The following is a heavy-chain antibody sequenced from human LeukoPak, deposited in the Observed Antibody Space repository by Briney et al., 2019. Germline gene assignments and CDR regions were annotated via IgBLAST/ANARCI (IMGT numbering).Heavy chain of an antibody. D-gene: IGHD4/OR15-4a*01. CDR1: TPTPTTLS. CDR3: SASRPHYGDYYGLDV. J-gene: IGHJ6*02. Sequence: SRTPSCPVDTPTPTTLSTHWDRQLPSKLLEWVAVISYDGRHKNSADSVKGRFTISRDNSMNTLYLQMSSLRTEDTAVYFCSASRPHYGDYYGLDVWGHGTTVTVSS. CDR2: ISYDGRHK. V-gene: IGHV3-30*03.